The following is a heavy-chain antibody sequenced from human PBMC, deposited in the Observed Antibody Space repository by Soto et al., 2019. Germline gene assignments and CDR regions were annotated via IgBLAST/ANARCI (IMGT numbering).Heavy chain of an antibody. D-gene: IGHD6-13*01. Sequence: EVQLLESGGGLVQPGGSLRLSCAASGFTFSSYAMSLVLQAPGKGLEWVSAISGSGGSTYYADSVKGRFTISRDNSKNTLYLQMNSLRAEDTAVYYCAKARIPRIAAASGYWGQGTLVTVSS. CDR3: AKARIPRIAAASGY. CDR1: GFTFSSYA. J-gene: IGHJ4*02. CDR2: ISGSGGST. V-gene: IGHV3-23*01.